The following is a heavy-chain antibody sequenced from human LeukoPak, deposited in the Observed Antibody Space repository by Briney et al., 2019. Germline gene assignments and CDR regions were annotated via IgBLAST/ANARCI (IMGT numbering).Heavy chain of an antibody. Sequence: GGSLRLSCAASGFTFSSYAMSWVRQAPGKGLEWVSAISGSGGSTYYADSVKGRFTISGDNSKNTLYLQMNSLRAEDTAVYYCAKGDSSGWYNDAFDIWGQGTMVTVSS. V-gene: IGHV3-23*01. D-gene: IGHD6-19*01. CDR2: ISGSGGST. CDR3: AKGDSSGWYNDAFDI. J-gene: IGHJ3*02. CDR1: GFTFSSYA.